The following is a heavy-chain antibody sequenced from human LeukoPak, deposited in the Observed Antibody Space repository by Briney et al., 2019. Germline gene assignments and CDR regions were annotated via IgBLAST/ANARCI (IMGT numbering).Heavy chain of an antibody. CDR2: ISYDGSNK. Sequence: GRSLRLSCAASGFTFSSSVMHWVRQAPGKGLEWVAVISYDGSNKYFADSVKGRFTISRDNSRNTLYLQMNSLRPEDEAVYYCATDLVEIIPGYWGQGTLVTVSS. J-gene: IGHJ4*02. CDR3: ATDLVEIIPGY. D-gene: IGHD2-2*01. CDR1: GFTFSSSV. V-gene: IGHV3-30*04.